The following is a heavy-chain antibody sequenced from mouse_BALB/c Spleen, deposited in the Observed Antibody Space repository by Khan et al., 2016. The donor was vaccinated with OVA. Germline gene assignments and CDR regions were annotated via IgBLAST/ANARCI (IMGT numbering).Heavy chain of an antibody. V-gene: IGHV9-3-1*01. CDR3: ARVGYSGTMDY. J-gene: IGHJ4*01. CDR2: INTSTGEP. CDR1: GYTFTNYG. Sequence: QVQLKQSGPELKKPGETVKISCKASGYTFTNYGMNWVRQAPGKGLKWMGWINTSTGEPTYADDFRGRFAFSLETSASAAYLQINNLKDEDTATYCCARVGYSGTMDYWGQGTSVTVSS. D-gene: IGHD4-1*01.